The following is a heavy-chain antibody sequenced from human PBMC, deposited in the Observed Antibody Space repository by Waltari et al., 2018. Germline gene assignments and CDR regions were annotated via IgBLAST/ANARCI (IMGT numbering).Heavy chain of an antibody. Sequence: QVQLVQSGAEVKRPGASVRVSCKASGYAFTDYNLHWVRQAPGQGLEWMGRITHNPGGANYAQKFQGRVTMTRDTSISTVYMELTTLRSDDTAVYYCARGHNYAYEYWRQGTLVTVSS. D-gene: IGHD5-18*01. V-gene: IGHV1-2*06. CDR3: ARGHNYAYEY. CDR2: ITHNPGGA. CDR1: GYAFTDYN. J-gene: IGHJ4*02.